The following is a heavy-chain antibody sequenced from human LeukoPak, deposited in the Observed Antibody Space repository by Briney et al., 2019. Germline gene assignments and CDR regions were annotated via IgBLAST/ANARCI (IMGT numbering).Heavy chain of an antibody. J-gene: IGHJ4*02. CDR3: GRDSSYGVDY. CDR2: MWHDGGSQ. Sequence: PGRSLRLSCAASGFTLSNSGMHWVRQAPGKGLEWVAVMWHDGGSQYYADPVKGRFTISRENSKNTLYLQMNSLRAEDTAVYYCGRDSSYGVDYWGQGTLVTVSS. CDR1: GFTLSNSG. V-gene: IGHV3-33*01. D-gene: IGHD3-10*01.